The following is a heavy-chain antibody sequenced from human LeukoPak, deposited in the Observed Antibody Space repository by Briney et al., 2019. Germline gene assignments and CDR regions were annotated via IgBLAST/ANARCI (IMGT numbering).Heavy chain of an antibody. CDR3: ALVDMITFGGVIVPHSFDY. V-gene: IGHV3-11*01. CDR1: GFTFSDYY. Sequence: GGSLRLSCAASGFTFSDYYMSWIRQAPGKGLEWVSYISSSGSTIYYADSVKGRFTISRDNAKNSLYLQMNSLRAEDTAVYYCALVDMITFGGVIVPHSFDYWGQGTLVTVSS. D-gene: IGHD3-16*02. J-gene: IGHJ4*02. CDR2: ISSSGSTI.